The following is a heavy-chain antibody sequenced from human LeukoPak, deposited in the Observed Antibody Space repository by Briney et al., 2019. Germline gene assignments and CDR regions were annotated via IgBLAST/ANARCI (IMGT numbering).Heavy chain of an antibody. Sequence: GGSLRLSCAASGFTFSSYAMHWVRQAPGKGLEWVSAISGSGGSTYYADSVKGRFTISRDNSKNTLYLQMNSLRAGDTAVYYCAKGRSGYYYDYFDYWGQGTLVTVSS. CDR2: ISGSGGST. V-gene: IGHV3-23*01. CDR3: AKGRSGYYYDYFDY. J-gene: IGHJ4*02. D-gene: IGHD3-22*01. CDR1: GFTFSSYA.